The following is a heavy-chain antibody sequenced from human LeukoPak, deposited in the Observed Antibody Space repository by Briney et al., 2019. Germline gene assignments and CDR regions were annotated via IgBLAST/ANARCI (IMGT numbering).Heavy chain of an antibody. V-gene: IGHV5-51*01. CDR2: IYPDDSDT. D-gene: IGHD4-23*01. J-gene: IGHJ4*02. Sequence: GESLKISCKGSGYSFKNYWIGWVRQMPGKGLEGMGIIYPDDSDTRYSPSFQGQVTISADKSINTAYLQWSSLRASDTAMYYCARRSYSGKDFDYWGQGTLVTVSS. CDR1: GYSFKNYW. CDR3: ARRSYSGKDFDY.